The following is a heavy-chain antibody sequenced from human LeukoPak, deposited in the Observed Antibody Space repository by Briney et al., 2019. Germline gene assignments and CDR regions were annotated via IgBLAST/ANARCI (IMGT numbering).Heavy chain of an antibody. CDR3: ARVNGWYGGRFLDY. V-gene: IGHV4-34*01. D-gene: IGHD6-19*01. CDR2: INHSGST. Sequence: SETLSHTCAVYGGSFSGYYWSWIRQPPGKGLEWIGEINHSGSTNYNPSPKSRVTISVDTSKNQFSLKLSSVTAADTAVYYCARVNGWYGGRFLDYWGQGTLVTVSS. J-gene: IGHJ4*02. CDR1: GGSFSGYY.